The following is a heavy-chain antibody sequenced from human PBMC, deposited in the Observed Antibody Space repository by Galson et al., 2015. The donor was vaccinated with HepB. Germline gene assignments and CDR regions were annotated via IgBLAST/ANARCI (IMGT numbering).Heavy chain of an antibody. Sequence: SCKASHYTFTNYGVAWVRQAPGQGLEWMGWISGYNGNTFRARKFQGRLTMTTETSTSTAYMDLRSLTSDDTAVYYCARVLGREGFKPPDYWGQGTLVIVSS. D-gene: IGHD5-24*01. V-gene: IGHV1-18*01. CDR1: HYTFTNYG. J-gene: IGHJ4*02. CDR2: ISGYNGNT. CDR3: ARVLGREGFKPPDY.